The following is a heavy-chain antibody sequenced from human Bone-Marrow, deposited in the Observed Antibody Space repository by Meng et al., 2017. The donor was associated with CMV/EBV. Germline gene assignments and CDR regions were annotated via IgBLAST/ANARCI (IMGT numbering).Heavy chain of an antibody. CDR2: IYYSGST. D-gene: IGHD6-13*01. V-gene: IGHV4-59*11. J-gene: IGHJ6*02. CDR3: AREEMKAAAEEFAGCYGMDV. CDR1: GGSISSHY. Sequence: SETLSLTCSVSGGSISSHYWSWIRQPPGKGLEWIGNIYYSGSTNYNPSLKSRVTISVDKSKNQFSLKLSSVTAADTAVYYYAREEMKAAAEEFAGCYGMDVWGQGTTVTVSS.